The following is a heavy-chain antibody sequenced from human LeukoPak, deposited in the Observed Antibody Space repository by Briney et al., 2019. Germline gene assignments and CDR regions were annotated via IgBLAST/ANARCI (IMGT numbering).Heavy chain of an antibody. CDR1: GFTFSSYS. J-gene: IGHJ4*02. V-gene: IGHV3-48*04. Sequence: PGGSLRLSCAASGFTFSSYSMNWARQAPGKGLEWVSYISSSSSTIYYADSVKRRFTISRDNAKNSLYLQMNSLRAEDTAVYYCARDLTHLLFGEGPFDYWGQGTLVTVSS. CDR3: ARDLTHLLFGEGPFDY. D-gene: IGHD3-10*01. CDR2: ISSSSSTI.